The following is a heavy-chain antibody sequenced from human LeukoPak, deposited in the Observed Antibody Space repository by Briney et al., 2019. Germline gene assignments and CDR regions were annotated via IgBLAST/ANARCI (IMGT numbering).Heavy chain of an antibody. D-gene: IGHD6-13*01. CDR2: ISAYNGNT. V-gene: IGHV1-18*01. Sequence: ASVKVSCKASGYTFTSYGISWVRQAPGQGLEWMGWISAYNGNTNYAQKLQGRVIMTTDTSTSTAYMELRSLRSDDTAVYYCARGKTRGSSSWYGDYWGQGTLVTVSS. CDR3: ARGKTRGSSSWYGDY. J-gene: IGHJ4*02. CDR1: GYTFTSYG.